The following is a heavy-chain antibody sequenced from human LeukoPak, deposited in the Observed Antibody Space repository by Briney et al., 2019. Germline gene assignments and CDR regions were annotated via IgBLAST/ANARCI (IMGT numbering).Heavy chain of an antibody. V-gene: IGHV1-46*01. CDR1: GYTFTSYG. J-gene: IGHJ5*02. CDR2: INPSGSST. D-gene: IGHD2-15*01. CDR3: ARDNSGGSTWWFDP. Sequence: ASVKVSCKASGYTFTSYGISWVRQAPGQGLEWMGIINPSGSSTGYAQKFQGRVTMTRDTSTSTVYMELSSLRSEDTAIYYCARDNSGGSTWWFDPWGQGTLVTVSS.